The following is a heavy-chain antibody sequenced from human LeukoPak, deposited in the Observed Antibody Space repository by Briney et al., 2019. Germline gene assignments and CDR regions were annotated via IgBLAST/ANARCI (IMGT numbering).Heavy chain of an antibody. CDR2: INHSGST. CDR3: TSYCSSTSCYSGSLGFDP. Sequence: SETLSLTCAVYGGSFSGYYWSWIRQPPGKGLEWIGEINHSGSTNYNPSLKSRVTISVDTSKNQFSLKLSSVTAADTAVYYCTSYCSSTSCYSGSLGFDPWGQGTLVTVSS. CDR1: GGSFSGYY. D-gene: IGHD2-2*01. J-gene: IGHJ5*02. V-gene: IGHV4-34*01.